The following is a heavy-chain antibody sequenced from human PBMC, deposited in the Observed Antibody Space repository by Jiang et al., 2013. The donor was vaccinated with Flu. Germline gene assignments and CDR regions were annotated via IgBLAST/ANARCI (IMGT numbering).Heavy chain of an antibody. V-gene: IGHV3-7*03. CDR2: IKQDGSEK. D-gene: IGHD2-2*01. Sequence: EWVANIKQDGSEKYYVDSVKGRFTISRDNAKNSLYLQMNSLRAEDTAVYYCARSQAIVVVPAAMFSHYYFDYWGQGTLVTVSS. CDR3: ARSQAIVVVPAAMFSHYYFDY. J-gene: IGHJ4*02.